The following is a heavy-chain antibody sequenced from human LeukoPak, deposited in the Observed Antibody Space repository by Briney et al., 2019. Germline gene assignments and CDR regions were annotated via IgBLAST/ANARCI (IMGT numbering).Heavy chain of an antibody. Sequence: PSETLSLTCVVNNGSFTEYFWSWIRQPPGKGLEWIGEVYHSGSTNYNPSLKSRLSISTDMSKRQFSLKLNSVTAADTAVHYCAREKFLGRLTRVLDTWGQGTLVTVSS. CDR1: NGSFTEYF. CDR3: AREKFLGRLTRVLDT. D-gene: IGHD3-3*01. CDR2: VYHSGST. V-gene: IGHV4-34*01. J-gene: IGHJ5*02.